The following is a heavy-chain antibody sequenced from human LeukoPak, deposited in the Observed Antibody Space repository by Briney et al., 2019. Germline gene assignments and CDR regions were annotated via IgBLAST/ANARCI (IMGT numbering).Heavy chain of an antibody. D-gene: IGHD6-6*01. J-gene: IGHJ4*02. CDR2: INHSGST. V-gene: IGHV4-34*01. CDR3: ARGVIAARH. Sequence: GSLRLSCAASGFTFSDYYMSWIRQPPGKGLEWIGEINHSGSTNYNPSLKSRVTISVDTSKNQFSLKLSSVTAADTAVYYCARGVIAARHWGQGTLVTVSS. CDR1: GFTFSDYY.